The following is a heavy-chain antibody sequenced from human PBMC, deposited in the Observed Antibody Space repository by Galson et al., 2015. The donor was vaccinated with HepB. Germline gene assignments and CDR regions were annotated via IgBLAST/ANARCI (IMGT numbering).Heavy chain of an antibody. Sequence: SLRLPCAASGFTFSSYDMHWVRQATGKGLEWVSAIGTAGDTYYPGSVKGRFTISRENAKNSLYLQMNSLRAGDTAVYYCAREDCSGGSCYFDYWGQGTLVTVSS. J-gene: IGHJ4*02. CDR2: IGTAGDT. D-gene: IGHD2-15*01. CDR1: GFTFSSYD. CDR3: AREDCSGGSCYFDY. V-gene: IGHV3-13*01.